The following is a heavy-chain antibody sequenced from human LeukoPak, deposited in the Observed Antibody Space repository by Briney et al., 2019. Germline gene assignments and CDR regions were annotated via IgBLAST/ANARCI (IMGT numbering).Heavy chain of an antibody. J-gene: IGHJ4*02. D-gene: IGHD3-10*01. CDR1: GFTFSSYA. Sequence: PGGSLRLSCAASGFTFSSYAMHWVRQAPGKGLEYVSSISTDGGSTYYASSVKGRFTISRDNSKNTLYLQMGSLRAEDMAVYYCARGGAYGSGSYYNMNFWGQGTLVTVSS. V-gene: IGHV3-64*01. CDR3: ARGGAYGSGSYYNMNF. CDR2: ISTDGGST.